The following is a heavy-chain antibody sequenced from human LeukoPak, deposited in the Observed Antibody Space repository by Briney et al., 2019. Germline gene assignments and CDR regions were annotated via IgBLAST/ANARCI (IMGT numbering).Heavy chain of an antibody. Sequence: GGSLRLSCAASGFTFSNYNMNCVRQAPGKGLEWVSSISSSNNYIYYADSVKGRFTISRGNAKNSLYLQMNSLRAEDTAVYYCARRSPKYCFDYWGQGTPVTVSS. CDR1: GFTFSNYN. CDR3: ARRSPKYCFDY. J-gene: IGHJ4*02. V-gene: IGHV3-21*01. CDR2: ISSSNNYI.